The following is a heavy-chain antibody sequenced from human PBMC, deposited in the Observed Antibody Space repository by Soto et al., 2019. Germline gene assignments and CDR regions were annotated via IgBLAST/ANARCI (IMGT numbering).Heavy chain of an antibody. Sequence: PGGSLRLSCAASGFTFSSYAMHWVRQAPGKGLEWISFISVSSGSIYYADSVKGRFTISRDNANNSLYLQMNSLRAEDTAVYYCARDRYGSGYYYFDYWGQGTLVTVSS. CDR1: GFTFSSYA. CDR3: ARDRYGSGYYYFDY. CDR2: ISVSSGSI. V-gene: IGHV3-48*01. J-gene: IGHJ4*02. D-gene: IGHD6-19*01.